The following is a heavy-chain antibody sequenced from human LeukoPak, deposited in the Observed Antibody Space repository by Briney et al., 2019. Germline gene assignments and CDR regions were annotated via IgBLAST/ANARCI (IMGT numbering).Heavy chain of an antibody. V-gene: IGHV4-59*01. J-gene: IGHJ3*02. D-gene: IGHD1-26*01. CDR2: IYYSGST. Sequence: SETLSLTCTVSGGSISSYYWGWIRQPPGKGLEWIGSIYYSGSTNYNPSLKSRVTISVDTSKNQFSLKLSSVTAADTAVYYCARSYSGSYGGAFDIWGQGTMVTVSS. CDR1: GGSISSYY. CDR3: ARSYSGSYGGAFDI.